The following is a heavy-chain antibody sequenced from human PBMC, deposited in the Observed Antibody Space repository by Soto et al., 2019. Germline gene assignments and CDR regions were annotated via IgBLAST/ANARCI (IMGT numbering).Heavy chain of an antibody. J-gene: IGHJ6*02. CDR3: ARDRLEMAGPYYYYYGMDV. CDR1: GGTFSSYA. D-gene: IGHD6-19*01. Sequence: QVQLVQSGAEVKKPGSSVKVSCKASGGTFSSYAISWVRQAPGQGLEWMGGIVPIFGTANYAQKFQGRVTITADESTSTAYMELSSLRSEDTAVYYCARDRLEMAGPYYYYYGMDVWGQGTTVTVSS. CDR2: IVPIFGTA. V-gene: IGHV1-69*01.